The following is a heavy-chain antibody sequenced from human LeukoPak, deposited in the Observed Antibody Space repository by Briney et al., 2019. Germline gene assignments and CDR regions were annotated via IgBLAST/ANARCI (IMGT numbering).Heavy chain of an antibody. D-gene: IGHD6-19*01. Sequence: PSETLSLTCTVSGYSISSGYYWGWIRQPPGKGLEWIGSIYHGGSTYYNPSLKSRVTISVDTSKNQFSLKLSSVTAADTAVYYCARRLYSSVGFDYWGQGTLVTVSS. CDR1: GYSISSGYY. J-gene: IGHJ4*02. V-gene: IGHV4-38-2*02. CDR3: ARRLYSSVGFDY. CDR2: IYHGGST.